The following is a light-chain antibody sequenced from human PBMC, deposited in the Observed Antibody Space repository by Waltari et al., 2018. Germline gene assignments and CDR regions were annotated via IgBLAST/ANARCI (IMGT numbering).Light chain of an antibody. J-gene: IGKJ2*03. V-gene: IGKV2-40*01. CDR2: GGS. Sequence: DIVMTQTPLSLPITPGEPASISCRSSQSLLHSNGNTYLHWYLQKPGQSPQLLIYGGSNRASGVPDRFSGSGSGTDFTLKISKVEAEDVGVYHCVQAIAFPYSFGQGTKVEIK. CDR3: VQAIAFPYS. CDR1: QSLLHSNGNTY.